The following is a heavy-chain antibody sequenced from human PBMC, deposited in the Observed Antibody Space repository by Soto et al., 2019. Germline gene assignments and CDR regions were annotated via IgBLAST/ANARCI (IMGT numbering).Heavy chain of an antibody. V-gene: IGHV1-69*13. CDR3: ARGPVERALIAADFDY. Sequence: QVQLVQSGAEVKKPGSSVKVSCKASGGSFSNSAVSWVRQAPGQGPEWMGVIIPIFGTTNYAPKFQGRVTIPADASTNTAYMDLSGLTSEDTAVYFCARGPVERALIAADFDYWGQGTLVTVSS. CDR2: IIPIFGTT. CDR1: GGSFSNSA. J-gene: IGHJ4*02. D-gene: IGHD2-2*01.